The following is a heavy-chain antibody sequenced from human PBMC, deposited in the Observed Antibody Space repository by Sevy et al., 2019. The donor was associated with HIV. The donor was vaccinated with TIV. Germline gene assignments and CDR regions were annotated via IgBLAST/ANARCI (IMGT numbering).Heavy chain of an antibody. CDR2: ISYDGSNK. V-gene: IGHV3-30-3*01. Sequence: GGCLRLSCAASGFTFSDYSMHWVRQAPGKGLEWVATISYDGSNKHYADSVKGRFTLSRDNSKNSLFLQMNSPRAEDTAVYYCALERLSSNVAEYFQNWGQGTLVTVSS. J-gene: IGHJ1*01. D-gene: IGHD1-1*01. CDR3: ALERLSSNVAEYFQN. CDR1: GFTFSDYS.